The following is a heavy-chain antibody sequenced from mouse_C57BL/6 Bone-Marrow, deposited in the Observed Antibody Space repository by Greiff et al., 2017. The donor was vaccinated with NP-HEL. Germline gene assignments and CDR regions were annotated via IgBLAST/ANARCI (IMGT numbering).Heavy chain of an antibody. V-gene: IGHV1-50*01. Sequence: VQLQQPGAELVKPGASVKLSCKASGYTFTSYWMQWVKQRPGQGLEWIGEIDPSDSYTNYNQKFKGKATLTVDTSSSTAYMQLSSLTSEDSAVYYCAGIYYGYDYAMDYWGQGTSVTVSS. J-gene: IGHJ4*01. D-gene: IGHD2-2*01. CDR2: IDPSDSYT. CDR1: GYTFTSYW. CDR3: AGIYYGYDYAMDY.